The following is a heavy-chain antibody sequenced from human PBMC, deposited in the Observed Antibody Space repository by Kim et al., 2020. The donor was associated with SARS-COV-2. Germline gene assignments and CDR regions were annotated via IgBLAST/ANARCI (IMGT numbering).Heavy chain of an antibody. CDR2: INAGNGNT. J-gene: IGHJ3*02. CDR3: ARFKHLNTMIVVGDAFDI. Sequence: ASVKVSCKASGYTFTSYAMHWVRQAPGQRLEWMGWINAGNGNTKYSQKFQGRVTITRDTSASTAYMELSSLRSEDTAVYYCARFKHLNTMIVVGDAFDIWGQGTMVTVSS. V-gene: IGHV1-3*01. CDR1: GYTFTSYA. D-gene: IGHD3-22*01.